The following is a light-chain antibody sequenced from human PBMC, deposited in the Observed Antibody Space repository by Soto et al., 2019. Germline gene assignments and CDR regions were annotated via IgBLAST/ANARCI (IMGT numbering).Light chain of an antibody. CDR1: QSISSY. V-gene: IGKV1-39*01. J-gene: IGKJ4*01. Sequence: DIQMTQYPSSLSASAGDRVSITCRASQSISSYLNWYQQKPGKAPKLLIYAASSLQSGVPSRFSGSGSGTDFTLTISSLQPEDFATYYCQQSYSTPLTFGGGTKVDI. CDR3: QQSYSTPLT. CDR2: AAS.